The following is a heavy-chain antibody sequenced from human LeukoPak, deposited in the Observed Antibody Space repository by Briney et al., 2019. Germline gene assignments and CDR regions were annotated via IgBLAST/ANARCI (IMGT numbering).Heavy chain of an antibody. CDR3: AKGLRYSDN. V-gene: IGHV3-30*18. J-gene: IGHJ4*02. D-gene: IGHD3-9*01. CDR2: ISYDGSNK. Sequence: GGSLRLYCAASGFTFSGFAMTWVRQAPGKGLEWVAVISYDGSNKYYADSVKGRFTISRDNSKNTLYLQINSLRAEDTAVYYCAKGLRYSDNWGQGTLVTVSS. CDR1: GFTFSGFA.